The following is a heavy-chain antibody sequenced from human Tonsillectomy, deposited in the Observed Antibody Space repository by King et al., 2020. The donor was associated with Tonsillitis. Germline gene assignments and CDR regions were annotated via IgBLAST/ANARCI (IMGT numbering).Heavy chain of an antibody. CDR3: ARRGGSYY. CDR1: GGSFSGYY. V-gene: IGHV4-34*01. J-gene: IGHJ4*02. Sequence: QVQLQQWGAGLLKPSETLSLTCAVYGGSFSGYYWIWIRQPPGKGLEWIGEINHKGRPNYKPSLKSRFTISVDTSKNQFSLKLRSVTAADTAIYYCARRGGSYYWGQGTLVTVSS. D-gene: IGHD2-15*01. CDR2: INHKGRP.